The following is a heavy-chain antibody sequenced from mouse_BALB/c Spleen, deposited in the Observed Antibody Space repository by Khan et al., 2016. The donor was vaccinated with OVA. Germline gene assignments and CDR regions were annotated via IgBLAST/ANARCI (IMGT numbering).Heavy chain of an antibody. CDR3: ARGDYYGTYAMDY. J-gene: IGHJ4*01. Sequence: QVQLKQSGPELVKPGASVRISCEASGSTFTNYYVHWVKQRPGQGLEWIGWIYPGNVNTKYNEKFKGKATLTADKSPSTVYLLLSSLTSEDSADYCGARGDYYGTYAMDYWGQGTSVIVSS. CDR1: GSTFTNYY. CDR2: IYPGNVNT. D-gene: IGHD1-1*01. V-gene: IGHV1S56*01.